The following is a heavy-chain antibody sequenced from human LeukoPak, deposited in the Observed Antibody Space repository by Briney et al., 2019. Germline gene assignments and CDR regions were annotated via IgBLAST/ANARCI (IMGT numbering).Heavy chain of an antibody. CDR1: GGSFSGYY. D-gene: IGHD2-2*01. Sequence: ETLSLTCAVYGGSFSGYYWSWIRQPPGKGLEWIGEINHSGSTNYNPSLKSRVTISVDTSKNQFSLKLSSVTAADTAVYYRARGSGGVVPAVTPDYYMDVWGKGTTVTVSS. V-gene: IGHV4-34*01. CDR2: INHSGST. CDR3: ARGSGGVVPAVTPDYYMDV. J-gene: IGHJ6*03.